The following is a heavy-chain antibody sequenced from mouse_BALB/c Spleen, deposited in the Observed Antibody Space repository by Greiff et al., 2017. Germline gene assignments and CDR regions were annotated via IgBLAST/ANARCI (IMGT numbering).Heavy chain of an antibody. CDR2: ISYSGST. Sequence: EVQLQQSGHGLVKTSQSLSLTCTVTGYLITSDYAWNWIRQFPGNKLEWMGYISYSGSTSYNPSLKSRISITRDTSKNQFFLQLNSVTTEDTATYYCARFITTVEGFDYWGQVPTLTVSS. J-gene: IGHJ2*01. V-gene: IGHV3-2*02. CDR3: ARFITTVEGFDY. CDR1: GYLITSDYA. D-gene: IGHD1-1*01.